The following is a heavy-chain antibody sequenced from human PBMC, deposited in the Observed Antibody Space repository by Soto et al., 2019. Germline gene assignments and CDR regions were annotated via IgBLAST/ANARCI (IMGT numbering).Heavy chain of an antibody. V-gene: IGHV3-23*01. CDR3: AKDQRYTVVVPAAIDWFDP. CDR1: GFTFSSYA. Sequence: GGSLRLSCAASGFTFSSYAMSWVRQAPGKGLEWVSAISGSGGSTYYADSVKGRFTISRDNSKNTLYLQMNSLRAEDTAVYYCAKDQRYTVVVPAAIDWFDPWGQGTLVTVSS. CDR2: ISGSGGST. D-gene: IGHD2-2*01. J-gene: IGHJ5*02.